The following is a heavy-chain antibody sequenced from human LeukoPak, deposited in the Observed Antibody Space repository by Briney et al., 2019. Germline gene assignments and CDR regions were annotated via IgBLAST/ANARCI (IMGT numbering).Heavy chain of an antibody. V-gene: IGHV3-23*01. CDR2: ISGSGAST. CDR1: GFTVSSYA. Sequence: GGSLRLSCAASGFTVSSYAMSWVRQAPGKGLEWVSAISGSGASTYYADSVKGRFTISRDNSKNTLYLQMNSLRAEDTAVYYCAKGSYGSGSYYSGFDYWGQGTLVTVSS. CDR3: AKGSYGSGSYYSGFDY. J-gene: IGHJ4*02. D-gene: IGHD3-10*01.